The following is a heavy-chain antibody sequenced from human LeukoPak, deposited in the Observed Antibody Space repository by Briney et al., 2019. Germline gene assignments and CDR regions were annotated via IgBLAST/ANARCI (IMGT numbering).Heavy chain of an antibody. J-gene: IGHJ4*02. CDR3: ARGGYCGGDCYFYY. Sequence: SETLSLTCTVSGGSISSSSYYWGWIRQPPGKGLEWIGSIYYSGSTYYNPSLKSRVTISVDTSKNQFSLKLSSVTAADTAVYYCARGGYCGGDCYFYYWGQGTLVTVSS. CDR1: GGSISSSSYY. D-gene: IGHD2-21*02. V-gene: IGHV4-39*07. CDR2: IYYSGST.